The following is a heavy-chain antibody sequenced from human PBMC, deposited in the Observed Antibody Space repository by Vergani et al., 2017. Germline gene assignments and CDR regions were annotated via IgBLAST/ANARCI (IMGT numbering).Heavy chain of an antibody. J-gene: IGHJ4*02. CDR3: ASIKYDFSFT. V-gene: IGHV4-59*01. CDR2: IYYSGST. D-gene: IGHD3-3*01. Sequence: QVQLQESGPGLVKPSETLSLTCTVSGGSISSYYWSWIRPPPGKGLEWIGYIYYSGSTNYNPSLKSRVTISVDTSKNQFSLKLSSVTAADTAVYYCASIKYDFSFTWGQGTLVTVSS. CDR1: GGSISSYY.